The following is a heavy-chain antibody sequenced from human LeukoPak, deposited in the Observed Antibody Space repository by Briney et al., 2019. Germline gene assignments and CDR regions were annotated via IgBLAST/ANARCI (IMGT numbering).Heavy chain of an antibody. V-gene: IGHV3-21*01. CDR2: ISSSSSYI. CDR3: ARRGGRIQTYYDFWSGPRRFDY. Sequence: GGSLRLSCAASGFTFSSYSMNWVRQAPGKGLEWVSSISSSSSYIYYADSVKGRFTISRDNAKNSLYLQMNSLRAEDTAVYYCARRGGRIQTYYDFWSGPRRFDYWGQGTLVTVSS. J-gene: IGHJ4*02. D-gene: IGHD3-3*01. CDR1: GFTFSSYS.